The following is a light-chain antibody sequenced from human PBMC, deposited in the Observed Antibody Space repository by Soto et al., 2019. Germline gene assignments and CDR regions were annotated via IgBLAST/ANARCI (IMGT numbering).Light chain of an antibody. CDR2: STN. CDR3: VLYMGSGIWV. CDR1: SSSVSTSYY. J-gene: IGLJ3*02. V-gene: IGLV8-61*01. Sequence: QTVVTQEPSFSVSPGRTVTLTCGLSSSSVSTSYYPSWYQQTPGQAPRTLIYSTNTRSSGVPDRLSGSILGNKAALTITGAQADDESDYYCVLYMGSGIWVFGGGTKLTVL.